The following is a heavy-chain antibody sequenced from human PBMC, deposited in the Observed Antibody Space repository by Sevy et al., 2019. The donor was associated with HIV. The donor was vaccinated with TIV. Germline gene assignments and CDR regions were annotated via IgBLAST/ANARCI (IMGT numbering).Heavy chain of an antibody. CDR1: GLTFSSYS. J-gene: IGHJ5*02. V-gene: IGHV3-48*04. D-gene: IGHD2-8*01. Sequence: GGSLRLSCTASGLTFSSYSMNWVRQAPGKGLEWVSKISSSGSSIYYADSVKGRFTISRDNAKNSLNLQMNSLRAEDTAVYYCTRNGGAFDNGFDPWGQGTLVTVSS. CDR2: ISSSGSSI. CDR3: TRNGGAFDNGFDP.